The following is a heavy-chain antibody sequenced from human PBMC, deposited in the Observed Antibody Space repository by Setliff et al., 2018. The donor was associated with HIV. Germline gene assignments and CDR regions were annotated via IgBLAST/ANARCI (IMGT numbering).Heavy chain of an antibody. CDR1: GYVFSDYW. D-gene: IGHD3-3*02. Sequence: PGESLKISCAVSGYVFSDYWIAWVRQTPGKGLEWMGLVYPADSNTIYSPSFQHQVTISADKSFSTAFLQWSDVKASDSGIYFCARLGGSFGIPHFDFWGQGTPVTVSS. CDR3: ARLGGSFGIPHFDF. V-gene: IGHV5-51*01. J-gene: IGHJ4*02. CDR2: VYPADSNT.